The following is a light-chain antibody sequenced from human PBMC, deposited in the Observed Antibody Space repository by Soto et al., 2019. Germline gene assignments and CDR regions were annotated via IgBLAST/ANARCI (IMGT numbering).Light chain of an antibody. J-gene: IGKJ2*01. CDR3: QHYNTYPYV. Sequence: TQSPSTLSASVGDRVTITXXXXXDINKWLAWYQHISGRAPRLLIYDASNLASGVPSRFSGRRSGSEFTLTISGLQTEDSATYYCQHYNTYPYVFGQGTKLEI. V-gene: IGKV1-5*01. CDR1: XDINKW. CDR2: DAS.